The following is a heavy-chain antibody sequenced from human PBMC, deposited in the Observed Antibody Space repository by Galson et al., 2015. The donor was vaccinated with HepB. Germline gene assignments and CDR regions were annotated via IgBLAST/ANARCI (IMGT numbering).Heavy chain of an antibody. D-gene: IGHD6-19*01. V-gene: IGHV3-48*01. CDR3: ARARVVAGTTG. CDR1: GFTFSSYS. J-gene: IGHJ4*02. Sequence: SLRLSCAASGFTFSSYSMNWVRQAPGKGLEWVSYISSSSSTIYYADSVKGRFTISRDNAKNSLYLQMNSLRAEDTAVYYCARARVVAGTTGWGQGTLVTVSS. CDR2: ISSSSSTI.